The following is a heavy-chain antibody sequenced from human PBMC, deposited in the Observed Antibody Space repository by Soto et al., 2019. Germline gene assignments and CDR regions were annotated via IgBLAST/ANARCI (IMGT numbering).Heavy chain of an antibody. Sequence: EVQLVESGGGLIQPGGSLRLSCAASGFTVSSNYMSWVRQAPGKGLEWVSVNYSGGSTYYADSVKGRFTISRDNSKNTLYLQMNSLRAEDTAVYYCARGRSDFWSGYYDWYFDLWGRGTLVTVSS. D-gene: IGHD3-3*01. V-gene: IGHV3-53*01. CDR2: NYSGGST. CDR1: GFTVSSNY. J-gene: IGHJ2*01. CDR3: ARGRSDFWSGYYDWYFDL.